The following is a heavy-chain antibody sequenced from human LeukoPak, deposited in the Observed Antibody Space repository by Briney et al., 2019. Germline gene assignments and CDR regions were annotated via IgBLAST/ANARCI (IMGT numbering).Heavy chain of an antibody. Sequence: GGSLRLSCAASGFTVSNNYMNWVRQAPGKGLEWVSFIYSGGTTYYADSVKGRFTISRDNSKNTLYLQMNSLRAEDTAVYYCARDAYDSSGYYGYWGQGTLVTVSS. V-gene: IGHV3-66*01. D-gene: IGHD3-22*01. J-gene: IGHJ4*02. CDR1: GFTVSNNY. CDR3: ARDAYDSSGYYGY. CDR2: IYSGGTT.